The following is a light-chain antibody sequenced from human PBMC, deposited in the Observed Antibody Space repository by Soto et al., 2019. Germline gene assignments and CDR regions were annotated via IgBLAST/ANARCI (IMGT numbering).Light chain of an antibody. J-gene: IGLJ3*02. CDR2: LEGSGSY. V-gene: IGLV4-60*03. CDR1: SGHTIYT. CDR3: ETWDSNTWV. Sequence: QSVLTQSSSASASLGSSVKLTCTLSSGHTIYTIAWHQQQPGKAPRYLMTLEGSGSYNKGSGVPDRFSGSSSGADRYLTISNLQSEDEADYYCETWDSNTWVFGGGTKLTVL.